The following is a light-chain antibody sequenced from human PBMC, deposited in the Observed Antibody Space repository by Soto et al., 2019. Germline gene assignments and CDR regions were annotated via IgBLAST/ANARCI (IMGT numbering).Light chain of an antibody. CDR3: QQRHSPLSIP. V-gene: IGKV1-39*01. CDR1: QSISSY. CDR2: AAS. J-gene: IGKJ5*01. Sequence: QSPECLSASVGDSETITCRASQSISSYLNWYQQKPGKAPKLLIYAASSLQSGVPSRFSFCISGPGRNLTMVCGHAIPSETLFRQQRHSPLSIPVRQGTRLEIK.